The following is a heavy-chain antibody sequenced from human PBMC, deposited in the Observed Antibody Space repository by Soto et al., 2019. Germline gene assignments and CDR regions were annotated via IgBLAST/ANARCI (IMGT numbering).Heavy chain of an antibody. CDR3: ARQHDYLYYYYMDV. D-gene: IGHD4-17*01. CDR2: MNPNSGNT. J-gene: IGHJ6*03. V-gene: IGHV1-8*01. CDR1: GYTFTSYD. Sequence: QVQLVQSGAEVQKPGASVKVSCKASGYTFTSYDINWVRQATGQGLEWMGWMNPNSGNTGYAQKFQGRVTMTRNTSISTAYMELSSLRSEDTAVYYCARQHDYLYYYYMDVWGKGTTVTVSS.